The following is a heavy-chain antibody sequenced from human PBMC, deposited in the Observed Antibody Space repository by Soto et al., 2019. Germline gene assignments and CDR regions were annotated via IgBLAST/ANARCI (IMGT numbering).Heavy chain of an antibody. D-gene: IGHD2-15*01. CDR3: ARGFSGYCSGGSCSSFDY. V-gene: IGHV4-4*02. CDR1: GDSISSTHW. J-gene: IGHJ4*02. CDR2: IFHSGIT. Sequence: SETLSLTCAVSGDSISSTHWWTWVRHPPVKGLEYIGQIFHSGITNYNPSLESRVTISLDKSKCQFSLELNSVTGADTAIYYCARGFSGYCSGGSCSSFDYWGQGTLVTVS.